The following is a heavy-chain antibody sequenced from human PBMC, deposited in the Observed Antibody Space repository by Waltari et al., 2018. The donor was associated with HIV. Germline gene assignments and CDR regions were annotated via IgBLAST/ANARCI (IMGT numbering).Heavy chain of an antibody. J-gene: IGHJ4*02. CDR2: FWSDGVEI. V-gene: IGHV3-33*01. CDR3: ARGYSSSRWIPLYH. CDR1: GFPFGHFA. Sequence: QVQLVESGGGVVQPGTSLTLSCAVSGFPFGHFAIHWVRQSPGKGLEWLAVFWSDGVEISYANSVKGRFTISKDSSQKTLYLHLTSLRAEDTALYYCARGYSSSRWIPLYHWGRGTLVTVSS. D-gene: IGHD4-4*01.